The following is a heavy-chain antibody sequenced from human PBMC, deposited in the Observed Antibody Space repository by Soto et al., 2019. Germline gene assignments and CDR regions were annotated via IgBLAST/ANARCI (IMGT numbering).Heavy chain of an antibody. J-gene: IGHJ4*02. CDR2: ISPSGTT. Sequence: SETLSLTCSLYSGSLSGYYWSWIRQPPGKGLEWIGEISPSGTTNYSPSLKSRVSISVDTSKNQFSLNLTSLTAADTAVYYCARAPKVSGAAQTRPDLWVQGSLVT. V-gene: IGHV4-34*01. CDR3: ARAPKVSGAAQTRPDL. CDR1: SGSLSGYY. D-gene: IGHD6-25*01.